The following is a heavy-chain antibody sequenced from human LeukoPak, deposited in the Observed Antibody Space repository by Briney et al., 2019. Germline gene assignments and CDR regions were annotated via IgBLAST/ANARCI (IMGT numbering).Heavy chain of an antibody. Sequence: ASVKVSCKASGYTVTSYYTHWVRQAPGQGLEWMGIINPSGGSTSYAQKFQGRVTMTRDTSTSTVYMELSSLRSEDTAVYYCARDRLRILPHSAGYDFWSGSLNWFDPWGQGTLVTVSS. CDR2: INPSGGST. J-gene: IGHJ5*02. V-gene: IGHV1-46*01. CDR3: ARDRLRILPHSAGYDFWSGSLNWFDP. CDR1: GYTVTSYY. D-gene: IGHD3-3*01.